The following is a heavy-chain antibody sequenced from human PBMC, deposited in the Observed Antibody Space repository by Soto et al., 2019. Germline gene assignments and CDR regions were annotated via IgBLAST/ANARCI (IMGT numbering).Heavy chain of an antibody. CDR3: ARVSGIAVAVYYFDY. D-gene: IGHD6-19*01. J-gene: IGHJ4*02. V-gene: IGHV3-30-3*01. CDR1: GFTFSTYA. Sequence: GGSLRLSCAASGFTFSTYAMHWVRQAPGKGLEWVAVISYDGSNKYYADSVKGRFTISRDNSKNTLYLQMNSLRAEDTAMYYCARVSGIAVAVYYFDYWGQGTLVTVSS. CDR2: ISYDGSNK.